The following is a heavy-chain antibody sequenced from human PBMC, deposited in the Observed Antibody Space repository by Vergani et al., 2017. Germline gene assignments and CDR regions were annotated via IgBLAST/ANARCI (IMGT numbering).Heavy chain of an antibody. V-gene: IGHV4-59*01. CDR1: GSSISSYY. CDR2: IYYSGST. Sequence: QVQLQESGPGLVKPSETLSLTCTVSGSSISSYYWSWIRQPPGKGLEWIGYIYYSGSTNYNPSLKSRVTISVDTSKNQFSLKLSSVTAADTAVYYCARWFGPWGQGTLVTVSS. CDR3: ARWFGP. J-gene: IGHJ5*02.